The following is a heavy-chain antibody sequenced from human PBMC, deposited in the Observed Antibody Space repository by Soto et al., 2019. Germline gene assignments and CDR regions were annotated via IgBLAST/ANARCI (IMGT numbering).Heavy chain of an antibody. V-gene: IGHV2-5*02. D-gene: IGHD5-18*01. CDR2: IYWDDDK. J-gene: IGHJ4*02. CDR3: AHRGYMSGYWGQGYFDY. CDR1: GFSLTTSGVG. Sequence: QITLKESGPTRVRPTQTLTLTCTFSGFSLTTSGVGVGWIRQTPGKALEYLAVIYWDDDKRYSPSLKSRLTITKDTSKNQVGLMIAYRDPVDTGTYFCAHRGYMSGYWGQGYFDYWGQGALVSVSS.